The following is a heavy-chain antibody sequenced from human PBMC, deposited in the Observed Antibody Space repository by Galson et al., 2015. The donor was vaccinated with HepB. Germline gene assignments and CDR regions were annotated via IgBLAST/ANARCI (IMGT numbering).Heavy chain of an antibody. Sequence: SVKVSCKASGGTFSSYTISWVRQAPGQGLEWMGRIIPILGIANYAQKFQGRVTITADKSTSTAYMELSSLRSEDTAVYYCARGELPTWSGGSCYTERYFDLWGRGTLVTVSS. D-gene: IGHD2-15*01. CDR1: GGTFSSYT. CDR2: IIPILGIA. CDR3: ARGELPTWSGGSCYTERYFDL. V-gene: IGHV1-69*02. J-gene: IGHJ2*01.